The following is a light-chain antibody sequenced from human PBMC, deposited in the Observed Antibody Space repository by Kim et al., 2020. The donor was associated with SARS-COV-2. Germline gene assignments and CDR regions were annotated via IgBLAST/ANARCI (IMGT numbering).Light chain of an antibody. CDR2: DAS. Sequence: EIVMTQSPATLSVSPGERATLSCRASQSVNSDLAWYQQKPGQAPRLLIYDASTRATGIPASFSGRGSGTDFTLTISNLQSEDFAVYYCQQYNRWPLTFGGGTKVDIK. CDR3: QQYNRWPLT. J-gene: IGKJ4*01. V-gene: IGKV3-15*01. CDR1: QSVNSD.